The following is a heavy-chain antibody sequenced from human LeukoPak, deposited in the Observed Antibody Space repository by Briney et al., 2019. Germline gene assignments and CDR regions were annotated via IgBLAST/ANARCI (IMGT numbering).Heavy chain of an antibody. D-gene: IGHD3-3*01. CDR3: ARVFGSGDWFDP. V-gene: IGHV1-46*01. Sequence: ASVKVSCKASGYTFTRYYMHWVRQAPGQGLEWMGIINPSGGSTSYAQKFQGRVTMTRDTSTSTVYMELSSLRSEDTAVYYCARVFGSGDWFDPWGQGTLVTVSS. CDR1: GYTFTRYY. CDR2: INPSGGST. J-gene: IGHJ5*02.